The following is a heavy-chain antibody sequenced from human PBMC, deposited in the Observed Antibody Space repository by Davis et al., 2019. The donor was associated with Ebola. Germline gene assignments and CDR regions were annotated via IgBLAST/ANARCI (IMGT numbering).Heavy chain of an antibody. V-gene: IGHV3-7*03. CDR2: IKQDGSAK. J-gene: IGHJ6*02. Sequence: GGSLRLSCAASGFTFSSYWMSWVCQAPGKGLEWAANIKQDGSAKYYVDSVKGRFTISRDNAKKSLYLQMNNLRAEDTAAYYCARVREYGMDVWGQGTTVTVSS. CDR1: GFTFSSYW. D-gene: IGHD1-26*01. CDR3: ARVREYGMDV.